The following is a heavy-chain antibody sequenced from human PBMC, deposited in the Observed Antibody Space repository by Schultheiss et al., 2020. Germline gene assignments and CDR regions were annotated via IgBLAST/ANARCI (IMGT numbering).Heavy chain of an antibody. V-gene: IGHV3-30-3*01. CDR3: ARSHEIRLFLDY. CDR1: GFTFSSYA. D-gene: IGHD3-22*01. Sequence: GGSLRLSCAASGFTFSSYAMHWVRQAPGKGLEWVAVISYDGSNKYYADSVKGRFTISRDNAKNSLYLQMNSLRAEDTAVYYCARSHEIRLFLDYWGQGTLVTVSS. J-gene: IGHJ4*02. CDR2: ISYDGSNK.